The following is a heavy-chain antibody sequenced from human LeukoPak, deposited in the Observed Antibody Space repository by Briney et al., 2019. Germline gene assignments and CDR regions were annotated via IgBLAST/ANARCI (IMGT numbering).Heavy chain of an antibody. D-gene: IGHD5-18*01. V-gene: IGHV3-9*03. CDR1: GFTFDDYA. J-gene: IGHJ3*02. CDR2: ISWNSGSI. Sequence: GGSLRLSCAASGFTFDDYAMHWVRQAPGKGLEWVSGISWNSGSIGYADSVKGRFTISRDNAKNSLYLQMNSLRAEDMALYYCAKEYGTAMVMGGAFDIWGQGTMVTVSS. CDR3: AKEYGTAMVMGGAFDI.